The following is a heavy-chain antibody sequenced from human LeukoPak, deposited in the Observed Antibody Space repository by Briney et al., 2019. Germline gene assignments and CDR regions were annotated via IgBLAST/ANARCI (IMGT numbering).Heavy chain of an antibody. J-gene: IGHJ4*02. Sequence: GGSLRLSCAASGFTFSSYAMSWVRQAPGKGLEWVSAISGSGGSTYYADSVKGRCTISRDNSKNTLYLQMNSLRAEDTAVYYCAKDQTVVGATGRVYWGQGTLVTVSS. CDR2: ISGSGGST. V-gene: IGHV3-23*01. CDR1: GFTFSSYA. CDR3: AKDQTVVGATGRVY. D-gene: IGHD1-26*01.